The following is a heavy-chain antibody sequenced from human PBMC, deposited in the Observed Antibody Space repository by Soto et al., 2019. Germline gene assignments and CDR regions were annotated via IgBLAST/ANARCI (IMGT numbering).Heavy chain of an antibody. Sequence: GASVKVSCKASGYTFTSYAMHWVRQAPGQRLEWMGWINAGNGNTKYSQKFQGRVTITRDTSASTAYMELSSLRSEDTAVYYCARLKGSGWYYYYYGMDAWGQGTTVTVSS. V-gene: IGHV1-3*01. D-gene: IGHD6-19*01. CDR1: GYTFTSYA. J-gene: IGHJ6*02. CDR2: INAGNGNT. CDR3: ARLKGSGWYYYYYGMDA.